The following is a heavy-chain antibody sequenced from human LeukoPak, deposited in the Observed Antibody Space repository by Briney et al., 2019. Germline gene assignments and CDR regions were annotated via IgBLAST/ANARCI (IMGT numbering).Heavy chain of an antibody. CDR3: ARALGYCSSTSCLYVY. J-gene: IGHJ4*02. V-gene: IGHV1-18*04. CDR2: ISAYNGNT. D-gene: IGHD2-2*01. CDR1: GYTFTSYG. Sequence: ASVKVSCKASGYTFTSYGISWVRQAPGQGLEWMGWISAYNGNTNYAQKLQGRVTMTTDTSTSTAYMELRSLRSDDTAVYYCARALGYCSSTSCLYVYWGQGTLVTVSS.